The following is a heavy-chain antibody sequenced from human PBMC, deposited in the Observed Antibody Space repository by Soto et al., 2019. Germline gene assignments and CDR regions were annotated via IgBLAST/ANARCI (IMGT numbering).Heavy chain of an antibody. Sequence: PSDTLSLTCTVSGGSISRYYWSWIRQPPGQGLEWIGYIYYSGSTNYNPSLKSRVTISVDTSKNQFSLKLSSVTAADTAVYYCARGYYGSGSYFSYYYYGMDVWGQGTTVT. V-gene: IGHV4-59*01. CDR2: IYYSGST. CDR1: GGSISRYY. D-gene: IGHD3-10*01. CDR3: ARGYYGSGSYFSYYYYGMDV. J-gene: IGHJ6*02.